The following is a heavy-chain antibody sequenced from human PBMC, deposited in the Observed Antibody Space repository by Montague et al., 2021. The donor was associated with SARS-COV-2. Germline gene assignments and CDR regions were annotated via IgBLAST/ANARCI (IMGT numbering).Heavy chain of an antibody. Sequence: SETLSLTCTVSSGSISTYYWSWIRQPPGKGLEWIGFISHTESTNYNPSLESRVSISIDTSKSQFSLRVRSVTAADTALYYCARSVQFAYGLDVWGQGTTVTISS. CDR2: ISHTEST. J-gene: IGHJ6*02. D-gene: IGHD3-16*01. CDR1: SGSISTYY. V-gene: IGHV4-59*08. CDR3: ARSVQFAYGLDV.